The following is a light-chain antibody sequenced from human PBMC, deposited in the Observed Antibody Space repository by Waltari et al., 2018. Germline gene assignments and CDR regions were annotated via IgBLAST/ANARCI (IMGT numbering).Light chain of an antibody. J-gene: IGLJ2*01. CDR1: NTNIGTNY. V-gene: IGLV1-51*01. Sequence: VTLSCSGSNTNIGTNYVSWYKQVPGTAPKLLIYDKRPSGIPDRFSGSRSGTSATLDISGLQTGDEAEYYCATLETRLSTVVFGGGTKLTVL. CDR3: ATLETRLSTVV. CDR2: D.